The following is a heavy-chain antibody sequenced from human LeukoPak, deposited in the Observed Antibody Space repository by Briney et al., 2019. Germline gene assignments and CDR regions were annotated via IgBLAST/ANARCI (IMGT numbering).Heavy chain of an antibody. D-gene: IGHD1-26*01. CDR1: GFTFSSYG. CDR3: AKDPQKWESYFDY. Sequence: GGSLRPSCAASGFTFSSYGMHWVRQAPGKGLERVAFIRYDGSNKYYADSVKGRFTISRDNSKNTLYLQMNSLRAEDTAVYYCAKDPQKWESYFDYWGQGTLVTVSS. CDR2: IRYDGSNK. J-gene: IGHJ4*02. V-gene: IGHV3-30*02.